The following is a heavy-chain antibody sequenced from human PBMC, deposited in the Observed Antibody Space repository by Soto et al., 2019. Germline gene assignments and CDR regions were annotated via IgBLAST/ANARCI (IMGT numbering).Heavy chain of an antibody. D-gene: IGHD1-26*01. CDR1: GASISSYD. CDR2: MYYSGST. CDR3: ARRQKESGSYVFDY. V-gene: IGHV4-59*08. J-gene: IGHJ4*02. Sequence: SETQSVTCTASGASISSYDLSWIRQTPGKGLEWIGYMYYSGSTNYNPSLKSRVTLSVDTAKNHFSLKLSSVTAADTAVYYCARRQKESGSYVFDYWGQGTLVTVS.